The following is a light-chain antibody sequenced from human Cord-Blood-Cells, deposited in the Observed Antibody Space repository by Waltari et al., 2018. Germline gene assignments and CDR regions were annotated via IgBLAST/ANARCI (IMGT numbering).Light chain of an antibody. CDR3: SSYTSSSTVV. J-gene: IGLJ2*01. V-gene: IGLV2-14*01. CDR2: DVM. Sequence: QSALTQPASVSGSPGQSITISCTGTSSDVGGYNYVSWYQQHPGKAPKLLIYDVMNRASRVSNRCCGSKSGNTASLTISGLQAEDEADYYCSSYTSSSTVVFGGGTKLTVL. CDR1: SSDVGGYNY.